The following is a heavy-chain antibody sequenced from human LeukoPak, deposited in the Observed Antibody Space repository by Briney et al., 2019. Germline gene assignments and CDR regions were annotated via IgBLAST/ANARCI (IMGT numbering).Heavy chain of an antibody. CDR2: ISHDGSSE. Sequence: GGSLRLSCAASGFTYSTYAVHWVRQAPGKGLEWVAVISHDGSSEFYADSVRGRFTISRDNSKNTLYLQMNSLRVEDTAVYYCARALLLDSYFNYWGQGTLVTVSS. CDR3: ARALLLDSYFNY. J-gene: IGHJ4*02. V-gene: IGHV3-30-3*01. CDR1: GFTYSTYA. D-gene: IGHD1-20*01.